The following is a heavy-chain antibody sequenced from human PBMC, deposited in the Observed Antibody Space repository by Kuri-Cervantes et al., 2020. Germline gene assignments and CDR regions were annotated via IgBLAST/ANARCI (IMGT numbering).Heavy chain of an antibody. V-gene: IGHV1-2*04. J-gene: IGHJ2*01. CDR3: ARDAGAMVRGVIPWYFDL. CDR1: GYTFTGYY. D-gene: IGHD3-10*01. CDR2: INPNSGGT. Sequence: ASVKVSCKASGYTFTGYYMHWVRQAPGQGLEWTGWINPNSGGTNYAQKFQGWVTMTRDTSISTAYMELSRLRSDDTAVYYCARDAGAMVRGVIPWYFDLWGRGTLVTVSS.